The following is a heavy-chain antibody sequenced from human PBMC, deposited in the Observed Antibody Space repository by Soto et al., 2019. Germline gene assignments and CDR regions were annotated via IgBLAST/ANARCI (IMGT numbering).Heavy chain of an antibody. CDR3: ARSSKSGSYNFYFDY. CDR1: GFTFSSYC. D-gene: IGHD1-26*01. Sequence: SLRLSCAASGFTFSSYCMSWVRQAPGKGLEWVANIKQDGSEKYYVDSVKGRFTISRDNAKNSLYLQMNSLRAEDTAVYYCARSSKSGSYNFYFDYWGQGTLVTVSS. J-gene: IGHJ4*02. CDR2: IKQDGSEK. V-gene: IGHV3-7*05.